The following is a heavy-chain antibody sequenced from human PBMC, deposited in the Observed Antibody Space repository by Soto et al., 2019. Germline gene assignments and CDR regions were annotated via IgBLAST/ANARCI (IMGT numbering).Heavy chain of an antibody. CDR3: ARASYFRPSGSYYFVS. J-gene: IGHJ4*02. D-gene: IGHD3-10*01. CDR1: DDSLTTNKYA. V-gene: IGHV4-31*03. Sequence: QVQLQESGPGLVKPSQTLSLTCTVSDDSLTTNKYAWTWIRQNPEKGLEWIGYDYSNGNTRSSPSLQSRVSMSVDTSKSHFPLMLSSVTAADTAVYFCARASYFRPSGSYYFVSWGQGTLVTVSS. CDR2: DYSNGNT.